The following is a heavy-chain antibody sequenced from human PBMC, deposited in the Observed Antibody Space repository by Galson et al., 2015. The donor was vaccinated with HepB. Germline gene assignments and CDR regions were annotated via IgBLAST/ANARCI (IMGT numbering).Heavy chain of an antibody. J-gene: IGHJ6*02. D-gene: IGHD3-10*01. V-gene: IGHV3-48*01. CDR2: ISSSSSTI. CDR1: GFTFSSYS. Sequence: SLRLSCAASGFTFSSYSMNWVRQAPGKGLEWVSYISSSSSTIYYADSVKGRFTISRDNAKNSLYLQMNSLRAEDTAVYYCARDQHVLLWFGELDYYYGMDVWGQGTTVTVSS. CDR3: ARDQHVLLWFGELDYYYGMDV.